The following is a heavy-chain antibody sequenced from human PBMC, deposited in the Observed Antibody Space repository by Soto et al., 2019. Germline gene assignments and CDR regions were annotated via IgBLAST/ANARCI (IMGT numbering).Heavy chain of an antibody. CDR1: GASISGGGNS. V-gene: IGHV4-30-2*01. CDR2: VHHTGST. Sequence: SETLSLTCAVSGASISGGGNSWNWIRQPPGKGLEWIGYVHHTGSTYYTPSLKSRVTISLDRSKNQFSLKLTSVTAADTAVYYCAREPYHYDSSGYYDYWGQGTLVTVSS. J-gene: IGHJ4*02. CDR3: AREPYHYDSSGYYDY. D-gene: IGHD3-22*01.